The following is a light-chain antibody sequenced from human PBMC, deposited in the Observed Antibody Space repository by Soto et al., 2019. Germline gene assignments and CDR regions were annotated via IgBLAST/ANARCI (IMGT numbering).Light chain of an antibody. J-gene: IGKJ1*01. CDR1: QSVSSSY. CDR3: QQYGSSWT. V-gene: IGKV3-20*01. Sequence: EVGVTQSPGTLSLSPGERATLSCRASQSVSSSYLAWYQQKPGQAPRLLIYGASSRATGIPDRFSGSGSGTDFTLTISRLEPEDFAVYYCQQYGSSWTFGQRTNVDI. CDR2: GAS.